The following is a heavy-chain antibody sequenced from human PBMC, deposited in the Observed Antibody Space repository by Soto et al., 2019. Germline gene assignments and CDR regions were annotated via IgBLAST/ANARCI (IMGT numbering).Heavy chain of an antibody. V-gene: IGHV3-30*18. J-gene: IGHJ4*02. CDR3: AKAPLPRTYYDFWSGPPSIDY. CDR2: ISYDGSNK. Sequence: GGSLRLSCAASGFTFSSYGMHWVRQAPGKGLEWVAVISYDGSNKYYADSVKGRFTISRDNSKNTLYLQMNSLRAEDTAVYYCAKAPLPRTYYDFWSGPPSIDYWGQGTLVTVSS. D-gene: IGHD3-3*01. CDR1: GFTFSSYG.